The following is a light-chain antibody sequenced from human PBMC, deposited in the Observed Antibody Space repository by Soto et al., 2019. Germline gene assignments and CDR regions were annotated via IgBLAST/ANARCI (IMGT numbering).Light chain of an antibody. CDR1: QTISSSY. V-gene: IGKV3-20*01. CDR3: QQYGGSPPYT. Sequence: VLTQSPGTLSLSPGERATISCRASQTISSSYLAWYQHIPGQAPRLLIYGASSRATGIPHRFSGSGSGTDFTLTISRLEPEDCGVYYCQQYGGSPPYTFGQGTRLEIK. CDR2: GAS. J-gene: IGKJ2*01.